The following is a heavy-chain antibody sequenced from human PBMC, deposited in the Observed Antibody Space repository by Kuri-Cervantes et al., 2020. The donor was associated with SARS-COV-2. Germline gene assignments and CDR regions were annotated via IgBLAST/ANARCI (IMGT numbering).Heavy chain of an antibody. CDR1: GFTFSSYA. V-gene: IGHV3-30-3*01. CDR2: ISYDGSNI. J-gene: IGHJ4*02. D-gene: IGHD3-3*01. CDR3: ARDGSHDFWSAYWDY. Sequence: GGSLRLSCAASGFTFSSYAMHWVRQAPGKGLEWVALISYDGSNIQYAHSVKGRFSISRDNSNNTVHLQMISLRHEDTAVYYCARDGSHDFWSAYWDYWGQGTLVTVSS.